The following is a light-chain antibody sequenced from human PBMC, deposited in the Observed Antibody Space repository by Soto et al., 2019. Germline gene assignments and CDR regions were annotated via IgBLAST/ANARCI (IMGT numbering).Light chain of an antibody. CDR3: QQLNSYPT. J-gene: IGKJ1*01. Sequence: DIQMTQSPSSLSASVGDRVTITCRASQSISSYLNWYQQKPGKAPKLLIYAASTLQSGVPSRFSGSGSGTDFTLTISSLQPEDFATYYCQQLNSYPTFGQGTKVDTK. V-gene: IGKV1-39*01. CDR1: QSISSY. CDR2: AAS.